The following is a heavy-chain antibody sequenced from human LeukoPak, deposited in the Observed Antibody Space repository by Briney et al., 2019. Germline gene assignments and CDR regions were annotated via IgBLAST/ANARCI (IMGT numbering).Heavy chain of an antibody. V-gene: IGHV7-4-1*02. CDR3: ASDSISASGDYYYGMDV. CDR1: GYSFTSYA. CDR2: INTNTGNP. J-gene: IGHJ6*02. Sequence: ASVKVSCKASGYSFTSYAINWVRQAPGQGLEWTGWINTNTGNPTYAQGFTGRFVFSLDTSVSTAYLQISSLKSEDTAVYYCASDSISASGDYYYGMDVWGQGTTVTVSS. D-gene: IGHD2-21*01.